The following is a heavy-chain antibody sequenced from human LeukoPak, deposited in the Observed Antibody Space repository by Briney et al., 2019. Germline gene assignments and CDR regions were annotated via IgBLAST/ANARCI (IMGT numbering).Heavy chain of an antibody. Sequence: GGSLRLSCAASGFTFRNHVIHWVRQAPGKGLEWVAVTSSDLNVKLYSDAVTGRVPISRDNAKNTLYLQMNSLRAEDTAVYYCARGHEIATINSPGYWGQGTLVTVSS. J-gene: IGHJ4*02. D-gene: IGHD5-24*01. CDR1: GFTFRNHV. V-gene: IGHV3-30-3*01. CDR3: ARGHEIATINSPGY. CDR2: TSSDLNVK.